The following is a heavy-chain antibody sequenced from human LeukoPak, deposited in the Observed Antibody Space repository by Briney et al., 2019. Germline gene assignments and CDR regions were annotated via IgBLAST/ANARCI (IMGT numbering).Heavy chain of an antibody. V-gene: IGHV3-11*01. J-gene: IGHJ4*02. D-gene: IGHD2-2*01. CDR3: ARDLGVPAATFDY. CDR1: GFTFSDYY. Sequence: GGSLRLSCAASGFTFSDYYMSWIRQAPGKGLEWVSYISSSGSTIYYADSVKGRFTISRDNAKSSLYLQMNSLRAEDTAVYYCARDLGVPAATFDYWGQGTLVTVSS. CDR2: ISSSGSTI.